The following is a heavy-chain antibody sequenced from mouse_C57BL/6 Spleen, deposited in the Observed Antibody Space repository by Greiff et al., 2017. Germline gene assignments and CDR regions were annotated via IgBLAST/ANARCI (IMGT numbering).Heavy chain of an antibody. D-gene: IGHD4-1*01. CDR2: IYPGDGDT. V-gene: IGHV1-82*01. CDR3: ARGGTGNDYFDY. J-gene: IGHJ2*01. CDR1: GYAFSSSW. Sequence: QVQLKESGPELVKPGASVKISCKASGYAFSSSWMNWVKQRPGKGLEWIGRIYPGDGDTNYNGKFKGKATLTADKSSSTAYMQLSSLTSEDSAVYFCARGGTGNDYFDYWGQGTTLTVSS.